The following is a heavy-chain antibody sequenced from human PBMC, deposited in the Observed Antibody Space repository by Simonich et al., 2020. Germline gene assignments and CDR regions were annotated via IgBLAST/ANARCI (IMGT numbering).Heavy chain of an antibody. D-gene: IGHD3-16*01. CDR2: IMISSSYI. CDR1: GFTFSSYS. V-gene: IGHV3-21*01. CDR3: AREQARGGAFDI. J-gene: IGHJ3*02. Sequence: EVQLVESGGGLVKPGGSLRLSCAASGFTFSSYSMNWVRQAPGKRLEWVSSIMISSSYIYYADSVKGRFTISRDNAKNSLYLQMNSLRAEDTAVYYCAREQARGGAFDIWGQGTMVTVSS.